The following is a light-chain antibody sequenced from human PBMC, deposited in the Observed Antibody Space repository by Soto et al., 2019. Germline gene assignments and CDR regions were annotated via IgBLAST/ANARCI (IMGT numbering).Light chain of an antibody. J-gene: IGKJ4*01. CDR3: QQRGT. V-gene: IGKV3-11*01. CDR1: QSVSSY. Sequence: EIVFTQSPATLSLSPCERATLSCRASQSVSSYLAWYQQKPGQAPRLLIYDVSNRATGIPARLSGSGSGTDFTLTISSLEPEDFAVYYCQQRGTFGGGTKV. CDR2: DVS.